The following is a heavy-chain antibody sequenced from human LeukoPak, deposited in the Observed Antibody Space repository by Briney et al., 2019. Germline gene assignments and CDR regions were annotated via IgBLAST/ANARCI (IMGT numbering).Heavy chain of an antibody. J-gene: IGHJ4*02. CDR2: VSNSGGST. D-gene: IGHD6-13*01. CDR1: GLTFSSYA. CDR3: AKDLAYSNSRF. V-gene: IGHV3-23*01. Sequence: GGSLRLSCAATGLTFSSYAMSLVRQAPGKGLEWVSGVSNSGGSTYYADSVKGRFTISRDNSMNRLYLQMNSLRAEDTAVYYCAKDLAYSNSRFWGQGTLVTVSS.